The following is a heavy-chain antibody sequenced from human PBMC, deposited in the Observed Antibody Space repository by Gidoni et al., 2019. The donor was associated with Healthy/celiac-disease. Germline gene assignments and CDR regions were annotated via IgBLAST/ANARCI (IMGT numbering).Heavy chain of an antibody. CDR2: GST. V-gene: IGHV4-39*01. Sequence: GSTYYNPSLKSRVTISVDTSKNQFSLKLSSVTAADTAVYYCARGDFWSGYSYYYYYYGMDVWGQGTTVTVSS. J-gene: IGHJ6*02. CDR3: ARGDFWSGYSYYYYYYGMDV. D-gene: IGHD3-3*01.